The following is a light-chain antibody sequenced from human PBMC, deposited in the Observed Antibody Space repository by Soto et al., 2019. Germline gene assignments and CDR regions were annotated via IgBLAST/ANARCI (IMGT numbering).Light chain of an antibody. Sequence: DIQMTQSPSTLSASVGDRVTITCRASQSISTWLAWYQQKPGKAPKLLMYDASILESGVPSRFSGSGSGTEFTLTISSLQPDDFATYYCQQYNSYSRDRTFGQGTKVEIK. V-gene: IGKV1-5*01. J-gene: IGKJ1*01. CDR3: QQYNSYSRDRT. CDR2: DAS. CDR1: QSISTW.